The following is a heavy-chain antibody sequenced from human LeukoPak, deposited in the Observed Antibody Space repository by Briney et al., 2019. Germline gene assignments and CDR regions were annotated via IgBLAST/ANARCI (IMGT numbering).Heavy chain of an antibody. J-gene: IGHJ4*02. CDR3: ARHDNDDDFDY. V-gene: IGHV7-4-1*02. D-gene: IGHD3-16*01. CDR2: INMYTANP. Sequence: ASVKVSCKASGYTFIRYAINWLRQVPGQGLEWMGWINMYTANPAYAQGFTERFVFSLDTSVSTAYLEISNLKAEDTAVYYCARHDNDDDFDYWGQGTLVAVSS. CDR1: GYTFIRYA.